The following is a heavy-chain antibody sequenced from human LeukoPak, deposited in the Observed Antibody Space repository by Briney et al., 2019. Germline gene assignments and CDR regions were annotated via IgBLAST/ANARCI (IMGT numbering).Heavy chain of an antibody. J-gene: IGHJ5*02. CDR1: GFTFSSYS. V-gene: IGHV3-21*01. CDR2: ISSSSSYI. Sequence: GGSLRLSCAASGFTFSSYSMNWVRQAPGKGLEWVSSISSSSSYIYYADSVKGRFTISRDNAKNSLYLQMNSQRAEDTAVYYCARDCVGYYYDSSGYWTWGQGTLVTVSS. CDR3: ARDCVGYYYDSSGYWT. D-gene: IGHD3-22*01.